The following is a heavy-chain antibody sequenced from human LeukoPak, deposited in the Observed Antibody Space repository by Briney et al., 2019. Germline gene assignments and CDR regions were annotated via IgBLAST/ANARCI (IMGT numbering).Heavy chain of an antibody. CDR3: ATAHYVWGSYRYFDY. CDR1: GYTLTELS. CDR2: FYPEDGET. V-gene: IGHV1-24*01. J-gene: IGHJ4*02. D-gene: IGHD3-16*02. Sequence: ASVKVSCKVSGYTLTELSMHWVRQAPGKGLEWMGGFYPEDGETIYAQKFQGRVTMTEDTSTDTAYMELSSLRSEDTAVYYCATAHYVWGSYRYFDYWGQGTLVTVSS.